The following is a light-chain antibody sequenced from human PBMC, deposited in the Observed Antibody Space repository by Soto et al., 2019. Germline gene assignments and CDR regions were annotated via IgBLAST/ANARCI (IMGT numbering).Light chain of an antibody. J-gene: IGKJ5*01. V-gene: IGKV3-11*01. CDR1: QSVSSY. Sequence: EIVLTQSPATPSLSPGERATLSCRASQSVSSYLAWYQQKPGQAPTLLIYDASNRATGIPARFSGSASGTDFTLTISMLEPEDFAVYYCQQRSNCPPITFGQGTRLEIK. CDR3: QQRSNCPPIT. CDR2: DAS.